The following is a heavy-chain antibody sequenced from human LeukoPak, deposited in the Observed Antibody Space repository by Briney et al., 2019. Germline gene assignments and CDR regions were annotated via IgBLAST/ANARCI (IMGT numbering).Heavy chain of an antibody. J-gene: IGHJ4*02. CDR1: GGSIRSSYCY. V-gene: IGHV4-30-4*08. Sequence: TLSLTCTVSGGSIRSSYCYWGWIRQPPGKGLEWIGYIYYSGSTYYNPSLKSRITMSVDTSKNQFSLKLSSVTAADTAVYYCATDSYYYDSGGYRTFDYWGQGTLVTASS. CDR3: ATDSYYYDSGGYRTFDY. CDR2: IYYSGST. D-gene: IGHD3-22*01.